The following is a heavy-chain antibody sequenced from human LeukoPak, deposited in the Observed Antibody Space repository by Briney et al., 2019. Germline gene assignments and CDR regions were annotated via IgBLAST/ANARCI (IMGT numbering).Heavy chain of an antibody. CDR3: ARVYSGSTWYYFDY. CDR2: IYHTGRT. V-gene: IGHV4-38-2*01. Sequence: SETLSLTCAVSHYSISSPYFWGWIRQPTGNGLEWIGSIYHTGRTNYNPSINSRVTMSLDTSKNQFSLNLNSVTAADTAVYHCARVYSGSTWYYFDYWGQGILVTVSS. J-gene: IGHJ4*02. D-gene: IGHD5-12*01. CDR1: HYSISSPYF.